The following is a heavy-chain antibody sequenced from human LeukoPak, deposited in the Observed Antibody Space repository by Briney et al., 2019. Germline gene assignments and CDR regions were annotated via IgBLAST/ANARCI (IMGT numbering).Heavy chain of an antibody. CDR1: GFTFSSYS. Sequence: PGGSLRLSCAASGFTFSSYSMNWVRQAPGKGLEWVSSISSSSYIYYADSVKGRFTISRDNAKNSLYLQMNSLRAEDTAVYYCAREGGDYVGIAFDIWGQGTMVTVSS. J-gene: IGHJ3*02. CDR2: ISSSSYI. CDR3: AREGGDYVGIAFDI. V-gene: IGHV3-21*01. D-gene: IGHD4-17*01.